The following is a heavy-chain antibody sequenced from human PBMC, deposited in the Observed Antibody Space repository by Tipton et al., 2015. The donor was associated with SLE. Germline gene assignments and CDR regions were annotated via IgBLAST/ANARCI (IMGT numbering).Heavy chain of an antibody. Sequence: SLRLSCAASGFTFSTYVRHWVRQVPGKGLMWVSRISHDGTITTYADSVEGRFTVSRDNPKNTLFLQMNSLRAEDTAVYYCTRDRDWLLYDYWGQGTLVTVSS. D-gene: IGHD3/OR15-3a*01. CDR2: ISHDGTIT. CDR3: TRDRDWLLYDY. J-gene: IGHJ4*02. CDR1: GFTFSTYV. V-gene: IGHV3-74*01.